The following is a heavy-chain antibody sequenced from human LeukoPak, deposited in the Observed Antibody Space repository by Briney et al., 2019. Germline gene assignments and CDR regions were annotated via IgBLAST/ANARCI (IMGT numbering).Heavy chain of an antibody. CDR1: GGSFSGYY. V-gene: IGHV4-34*01. Sequence: SGTLSLTCAVYGGSFSGYYWSWIREPPGKGLEWIGEINHSGSTNYNPSLKSRVTISVDTSKNQFSLKLSSVTAADTAVYYCARKGYSSGFDYWGQGTLVTVSS. D-gene: IGHD6-19*01. CDR2: INHSGST. CDR3: ARKGYSSGFDY. J-gene: IGHJ4*02.